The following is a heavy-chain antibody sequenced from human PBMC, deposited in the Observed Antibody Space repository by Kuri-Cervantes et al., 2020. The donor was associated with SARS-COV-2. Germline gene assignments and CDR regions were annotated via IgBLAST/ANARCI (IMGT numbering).Heavy chain of an antibody. J-gene: IGHJ1*01. CDR1: GFTFSSCA. CDR3: AKDPFGSSSAEYFQY. D-gene: IGHD6-6*01. Sequence: GESLKISCAASGFTFSSCAMSWVRQAPGKGLEWVSAISGSGGSIDYAVSVKGRFTISRDNSKNTLYLEMDSLTADDTAIYYCAKDPFGSSSAEYFQYWGPGTLVTVSS. CDR2: ISGSGGSI. V-gene: IGHV3-23*01.